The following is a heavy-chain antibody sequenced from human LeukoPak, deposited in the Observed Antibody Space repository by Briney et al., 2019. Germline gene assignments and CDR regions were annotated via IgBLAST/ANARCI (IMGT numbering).Heavy chain of an antibody. Sequence: PGGSLRLSCAASGFTVSSNYMTWVRQAPGKGLEWVAFISYDGSNKYYADSVKRRFTISRDNSKNTLYLQVHSLRAEDTDVYFCAKRLDESSGYYFDSWGQGTLVTVSS. CDR3: AKRLDESSGYYFDS. J-gene: IGHJ4*02. CDR1: GFTVSSNY. D-gene: IGHD3-22*01. CDR2: ISYDGSNK. V-gene: IGHV3-30*18.